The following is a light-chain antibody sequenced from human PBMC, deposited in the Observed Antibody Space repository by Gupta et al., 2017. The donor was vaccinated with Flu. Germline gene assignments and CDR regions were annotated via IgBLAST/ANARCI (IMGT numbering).Light chain of an antibody. CDR2: DAS. CDR3: QQYETSPLT. J-gene: IGKJ4*01. Sequence: GDTATLSCRASQRVSNSHLVWYQQKPGQAPRLLFYDASRRATGIPDRFRGSGSGTDFTLTISRLEPADFAVYYCQQYETSPLTFGGGTTVEI. V-gene: IGKV3-20*01. CDR1: QRVSNSH.